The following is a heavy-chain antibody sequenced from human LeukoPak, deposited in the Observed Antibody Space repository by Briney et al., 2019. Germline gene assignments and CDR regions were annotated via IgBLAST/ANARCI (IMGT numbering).Heavy chain of an antibody. CDR1: GFTFSSYS. Sequence: PGGSLRLSCAASGFTFSSYSMNWVRQAPGKGLEWVSYISSSSSTIYYADSVKGRFTISRDNAKNSLYLQMNSLRAEDTALYYCAKDIGRYSSSSFDYWGQGTLVTVSS. V-gene: IGHV3-48*04. D-gene: IGHD6-13*01. J-gene: IGHJ4*02. CDR2: ISSSSSTI. CDR3: AKDIGRYSSSSFDY.